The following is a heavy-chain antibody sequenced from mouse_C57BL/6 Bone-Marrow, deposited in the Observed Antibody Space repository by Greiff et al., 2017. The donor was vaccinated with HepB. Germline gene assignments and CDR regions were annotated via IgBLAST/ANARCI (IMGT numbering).Heavy chain of an antibody. CDR3: ARHEVGPYYGSSYWYFDV. D-gene: IGHD1-1*01. J-gene: IGHJ1*03. CDR1: GYTFTEYT. Sequence: VKLMESGAELVKPGASVKLSCKASGYTFTEYTIHWVKQRSGQGLEWIGWFYPGSGSIKYNEKFKDKATLTADKSSSTVYMELSRLTSEDSAVYFCARHEVGPYYGSSYWYFDVWGTGTTVTVSS. CDR2: FYPGSGSI. V-gene: IGHV1-62-2*01.